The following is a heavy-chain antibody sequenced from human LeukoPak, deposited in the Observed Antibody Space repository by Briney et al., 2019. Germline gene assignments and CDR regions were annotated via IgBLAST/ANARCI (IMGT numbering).Heavy chain of an antibody. V-gene: IGHV3-23*01. CDR3: AKAASSDWYLDYFDY. D-gene: IGHD6-19*01. J-gene: IGHJ4*02. Sequence: GGSLRLSCAASGFTFSSYAMSWVRQAPGKRLEWLSSFSGSGGRTYYADSVRGRFTISRDNSKNTLYLQMNSLRAEDTAIYFCAKAASSDWYLDYFDYWGQGHLFTVSS. CDR2: FSGSGGRT. CDR1: GFTFSSYA.